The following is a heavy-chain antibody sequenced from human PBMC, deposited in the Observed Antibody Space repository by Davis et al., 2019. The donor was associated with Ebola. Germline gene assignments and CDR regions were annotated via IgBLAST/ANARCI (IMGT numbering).Heavy chain of an antibody. CDR3: ARVKNIAARSFFDF. CDR1: GGSISSSSYY. CDR2: LYYTGST. V-gene: IGHV4-39*01. D-gene: IGHD6-6*01. Sequence: MPSETLSLTCAVSGGSISSSSYYWGWIRQPPGKGLEWIGSLYYTGSTYYNPSLKSRVTISVDTSKNQFSLKLSSVTAADTAVYYCARVKNIAARSFFDFWGQGTLVTVSS. J-gene: IGHJ4*02.